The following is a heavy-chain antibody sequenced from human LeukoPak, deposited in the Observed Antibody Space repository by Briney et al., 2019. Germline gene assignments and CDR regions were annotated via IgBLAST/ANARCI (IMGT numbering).Heavy chain of an antibody. V-gene: IGHV1-2*02. D-gene: IGHD6-6*01. Sequence: GASVKVSCKASGYTFTRYYVHWVRQAPGQGLEWMGWINPNSGGTNYAQKFQGRVTMTRDTSISTAYMELSRLRSDDTAVYYCARVHEGSSSSYWGQGTLVTVSS. CDR3: ARVHEGSSSSY. CDR2: INPNSGGT. CDR1: GYTFTRYY. J-gene: IGHJ4*02.